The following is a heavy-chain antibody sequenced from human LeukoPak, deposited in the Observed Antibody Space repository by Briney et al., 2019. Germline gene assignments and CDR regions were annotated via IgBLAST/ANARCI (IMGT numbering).Heavy chain of an antibody. CDR2: IKQDGSEK. Sequence: GGSLRLSCAASGFTFSRYWMSWVRQAPGKGLEWVANIKQDGSEKYYVDSVKGRFTISRDNARNSLYLQMNSLRAGYTAVYYCASGGRGLAARQFDYWGQGTLVTVSA. CDR1: GFTFSRYW. D-gene: IGHD6-6*01. V-gene: IGHV3-7*01. CDR3: ASGGRGLAARQFDY. J-gene: IGHJ4*02.